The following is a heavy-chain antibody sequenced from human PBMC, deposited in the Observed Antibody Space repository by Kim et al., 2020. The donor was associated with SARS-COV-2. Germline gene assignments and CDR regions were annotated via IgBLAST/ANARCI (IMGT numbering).Heavy chain of an antibody. CDR3: ARLLRYFETRFDY. D-gene: IGHD3-9*01. CDR1: GDSISSSSYY. J-gene: IGHJ4*02. CDR2: IYYSGST. V-gene: IGHV4-39*01. Sequence: SETLSLTCTVSGDSISSSSYYWGWIRQPPGKGLEWIGNIYYSGSTYYNPSLKSRVTISVDTSKNQFSLKLSSVTAADTAVYYCARLLRYFETRFDYWGQGTLVTVSS.